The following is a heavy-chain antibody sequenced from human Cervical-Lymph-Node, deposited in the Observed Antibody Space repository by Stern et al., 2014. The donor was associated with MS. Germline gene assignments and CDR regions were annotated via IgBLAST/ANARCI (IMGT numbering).Heavy chain of an antibody. J-gene: IGHJ3*02. CDR3: ARYCSSTSCQDAFDI. Sequence: QVQLMQSGAEVKKPGASVKVSCKASGYTFTSYYMHWVRQAPGQGLEWMGIINPSGGSTSYAQKFQGRVTMTRDTSTSTVYMELSSLRSEDTAVYYCARYCSSTSCQDAFDIWGQGTMVTVSS. CDR2: INPSGGST. V-gene: IGHV1-46*01. D-gene: IGHD2-2*01. CDR1: GYTFTSYY.